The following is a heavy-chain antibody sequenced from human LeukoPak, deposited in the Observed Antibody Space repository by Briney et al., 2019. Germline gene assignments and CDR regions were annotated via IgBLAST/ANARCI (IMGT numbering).Heavy chain of an antibody. J-gene: IGHJ6*03. CDR2: IKSKTDGGTT. CDR1: GFTFSNAW. Sequence: GGSLRLPCAASGFTFSNAWMSWVRQAPGKGLEWVGRIKSKTDGGTTDYAAPVKGRFTISRDDSKNTLYLQMNSLKTEDTAVYYCTTVTMYYYDSSASPYYYYYYMDVWGKGTTVTIS. V-gene: IGHV3-15*01. D-gene: IGHD3-22*01. CDR3: TTVTMYYYDSSASPYYYYYYMDV.